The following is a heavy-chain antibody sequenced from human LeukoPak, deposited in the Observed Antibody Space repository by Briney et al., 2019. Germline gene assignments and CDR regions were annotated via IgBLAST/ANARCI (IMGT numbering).Heavy chain of an antibody. V-gene: IGHV4-34*01. Sequence: SETLSLTCAVYGGSFSGYYWSWIRQPPGKGLEGIGEINHSGSTNYNPSLKRRVTISVDTSKNQCSLKLSPVTAADTAVYYCARVFGWELLDLWGQGTLVTLS. J-gene: IGHJ4*02. CDR1: GGSFSGYY. CDR2: INHSGST. CDR3: ARVFGWELLDL. D-gene: IGHD1-26*01.